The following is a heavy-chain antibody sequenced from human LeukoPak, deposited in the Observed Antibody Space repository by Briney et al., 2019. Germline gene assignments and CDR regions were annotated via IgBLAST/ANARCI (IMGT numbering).Heavy chain of an antibody. J-gene: IGHJ2*01. CDR2: ISGDGSIT. CDR1: GFTFDGYA. CDR3: AKEGTDYYDSSGYYYYWYFDP. D-gene: IGHD3-22*01. Sequence: GGSLRLSCAASGFTFDGYAMHWVRQAPGKGLEWVSLISGDGSITYYADSVKGRFTISRDNSKNSLYLQMNSLRTEDTALYYCAKEGTDYYDSSGYYYYWYFDPWGRGTLVTVSS. V-gene: IGHV3-43*02.